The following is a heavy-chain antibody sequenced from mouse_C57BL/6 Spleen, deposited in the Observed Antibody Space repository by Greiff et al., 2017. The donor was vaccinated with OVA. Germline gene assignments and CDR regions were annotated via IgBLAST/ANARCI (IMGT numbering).Heavy chain of an antibody. D-gene: IGHD2-3*01. J-gene: IGHJ4*01. Sequence: QVQLQQSGAELVRPGTSVKVSCKASGYAFTNYLIEWVKQRPGQGLEWIGVINPASGGTNYNEKFKGKATLTVDKSSSTAYMQLSSLTSEDSAVYFCSRCEGYDSYAMDYWGQGTTVTVSS. CDR2: INPASGGT. V-gene: IGHV1-54*01. CDR3: SRCEGYDSYAMDY. CDR1: GYAFTNYL.